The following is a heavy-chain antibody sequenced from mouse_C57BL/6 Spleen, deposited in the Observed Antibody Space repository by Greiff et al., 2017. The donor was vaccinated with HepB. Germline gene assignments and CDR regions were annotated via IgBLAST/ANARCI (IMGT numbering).Heavy chain of an antibody. CDR2: ISDGGSYT. J-gene: IGHJ4*01. D-gene: IGHD1-1*02. Sequence: EVKLMESGGGLVKPGGSLKLSCAASGFTFSSYAMSWVRQTPEKRLEWVATISDGGSYTYYPDNVKGRFTISRDNAKNNLYLQMSHLKSEDTAMYYCARVGGYFAMDYWGQGTSVTVSS. CDR1: GFTFSSYA. CDR3: ARVGGYFAMDY. V-gene: IGHV5-4*03.